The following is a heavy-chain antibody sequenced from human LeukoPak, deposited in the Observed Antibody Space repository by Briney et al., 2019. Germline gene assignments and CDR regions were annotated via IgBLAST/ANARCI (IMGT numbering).Heavy chain of an antibody. Sequence: ASVKVSCKASGYTFTSYGISWVRQAPGQGLEWMGWISAYNGNTNYAQKLQGRVTMTTDTSTSTAYMELRSLRSDDTAVYYCAREQKVISSGWYEGSYYFDYWGQGTLVTVSS. D-gene: IGHD6-19*01. J-gene: IGHJ4*02. V-gene: IGHV1-18*01. CDR3: AREQKVISSGWYEGSYYFDY. CDR2: ISAYNGNT. CDR1: GYTFTSYG.